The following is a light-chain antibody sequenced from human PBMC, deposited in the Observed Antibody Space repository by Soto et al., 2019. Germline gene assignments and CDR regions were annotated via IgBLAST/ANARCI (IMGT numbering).Light chain of an antibody. Sequence: QSALTQPRSVSGSLGQSVTISCTGTSSDVGGYNYVSWYQQHPDKAPKLMIYDVSKRPSGVPDRFSGSKSGNTASLTISGLQAEDEADYYCCSYAGSYTWVFGGGTKLTVL. CDR2: DVS. CDR3: CSYAGSYTWV. CDR1: SSDVGGYNY. V-gene: IGLV2-11*01. J-gene: IGLJ3*02.